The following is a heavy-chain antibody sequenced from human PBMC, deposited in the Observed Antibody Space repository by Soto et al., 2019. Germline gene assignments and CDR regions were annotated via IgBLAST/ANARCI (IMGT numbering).Heavy chain of an antibody. D-gene: IGHD5-12*01. Sequence: AGGSLRLSCAASGFTLSSYAMSWVRQAPGKGLEWVSAISGSGGSTYYADSVKGRFTISRDNSKNTLYLQMNSLRAEDTAVYYCAKDRSRDGYNLEWGQGTLVTVSS. CDR1: GFTLSSYA. CDR3: AKDRSRDGYNLE. CDR2: ISGSGGST. J-gene: IGHJ4*02. V-gene: IGHV3-23*01.